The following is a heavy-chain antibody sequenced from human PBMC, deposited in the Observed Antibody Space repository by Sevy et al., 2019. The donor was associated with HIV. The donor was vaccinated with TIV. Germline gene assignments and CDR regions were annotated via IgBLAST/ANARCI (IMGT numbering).Heavy chain of an antibody. Sequence: SETLYLTCTVSGGSISSYYWSWIRQPPGKGLEWIGYIYYSGSTNYNPSLKSRVTISVDTSKNQFSLKLSSVTAADTAVYYCARVSRGYDRGAAFDIWGQGTMVTVSS. CDR3: ARVSRGYDRGAAFDI. CDR2: IYYSGST. D-gene: IGHD5-12*01. V-gene: IGHV4-59*01. J-gene: IGHJ3*02. CDR1: GGSISSYY.